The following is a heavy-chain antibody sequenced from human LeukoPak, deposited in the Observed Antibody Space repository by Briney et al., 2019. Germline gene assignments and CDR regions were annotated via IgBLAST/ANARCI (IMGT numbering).Heavy chain of an antibody. Sequence: GGSLRLSCAASGFTFSSYSMNWVRQAPGKGLEWVSSISSSSSYIYYADSVKGRFTISRDNAKNSLYLQMNSLRAEDTAVYYCARDGGLNYDFWSGRSYNWFDYWGQGALVTVSS. CDR3: ARDGGLNYDFWSGRSYNWFDY. CDR1: GFTFSSYS. J-gene: IGHJ5*01. CDR2: ISSSSSYI. D-gene: IGHD3-3*01. V-gene: IGHV3-21*01.